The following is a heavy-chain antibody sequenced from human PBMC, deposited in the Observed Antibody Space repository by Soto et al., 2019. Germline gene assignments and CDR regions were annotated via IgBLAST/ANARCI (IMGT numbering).Heavy chain of an antibody. CDR2: INRRGTST. V-gene: IGHV3-7*01. CDR1: GFRFSDYP. Sequence: GGSLRLSCVGSGFRFSDYPLNWVRQAPGQGLEWVANINRRGTSTNYVDSVRGRFSTSRDNSKNTLYLQMNSLRAEDTAVYYCAKTITTSGDSTGRGALIDNWGQGALVTVSS. CDR3: AKTITTSGDSTGRGALIDN. J-gene: IGHJ4*02. D-gene: IGHD3-3*01.